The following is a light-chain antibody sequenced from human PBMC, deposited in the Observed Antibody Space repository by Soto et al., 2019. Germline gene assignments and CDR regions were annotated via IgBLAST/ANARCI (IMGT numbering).Light chain of an antibody. CDR1: QHVSSN. J-gene: IGKJ2*01. V-gene: IGKV3-15*01. CDR2: RAS. Sequence: EVVMTQSPATLSVSQGGSATLSCSASQHVSSNFAWYRQKPGQAPTLLIYRASTRATGIPARFSGSGSGTEFTLTISSLQSEDVAVYYCQQYNNWPYTFGQGTKLEIK. CDR3: QQYNNWPYT.